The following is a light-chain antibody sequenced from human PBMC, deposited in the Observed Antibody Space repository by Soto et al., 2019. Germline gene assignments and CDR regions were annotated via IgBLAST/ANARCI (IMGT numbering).Light chain of an antibody. J-gene: IGLJ1*01. CDR1: SSDVGGYNS. CDR2: DVT. Sequence: QSGLTQPASVSGSPGQSITISCTGTSSDVGGYNSVSWYRQDPGKAPKLMIYDVTNRPSGVSNRFSGSKSGNTASLTISGLQAEDEADYYCSSSTSIITYVFGTGTKVTVL. CDR3: SSSTSIITYV. V-gene: IGLV2-14*01.